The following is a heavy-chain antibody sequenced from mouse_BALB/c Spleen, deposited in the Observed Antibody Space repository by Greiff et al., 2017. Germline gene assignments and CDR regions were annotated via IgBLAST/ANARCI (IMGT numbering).Heavy chain of an antibody. CDR2: ISYSGST. CDR1: GYSITSGY. V-gene: IGHV3-8*02. Sequence: EVMLVESGPSLVKPSQTLSLSCSVTGYSITSGYWNWIRKFPGNKLEYMGYISYSGSTYYNPSLKSRISITRDTSKNQYYLQLHSVTTEDTATYYCARVTTATMGFAYWGQGTLVTVSA. CDR3: ARVTTATMGFAY. J-gene: IGHJ3*01. D-gene: IGHD1-2*01.